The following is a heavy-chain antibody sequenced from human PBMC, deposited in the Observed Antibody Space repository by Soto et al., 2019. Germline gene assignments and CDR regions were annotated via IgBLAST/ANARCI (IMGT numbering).Heavy chain of an antibody. CDR2: IYYSGST. CDR3: VRQGIGDLHGLVDV. CDR1: SGSTSSHN. J-gene: IGHJ6*02. D-gene: IGHD3-10*01. Sequence: QVQLQQSGPGLVKPSETLSLTCTVSSGSTSSHNWSWIRQPPGKGLEWIGYIYYSGSTSYNPSLKSRVTISADTSTKQFSLKLSSVTAADTVVYYCVRQGIGDLHGLVDVWGQGTTVSVSS. V-gene: IGHV4-59*08.